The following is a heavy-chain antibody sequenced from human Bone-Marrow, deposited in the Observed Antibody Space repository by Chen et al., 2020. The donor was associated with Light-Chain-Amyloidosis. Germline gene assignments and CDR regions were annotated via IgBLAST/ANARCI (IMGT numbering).Heavy chain of an antibody. V-gene: IGHV3-74*01. CDR3: TREASSDDGFDF. CDR1: GFTLSSHW. J-gene: IGHJ3*01. D-gene: IGHD6-19*01. Sequence: EVQLVESGGGLVQPGGSLRLSCAASGFTLSSHWMHWVRQGPGKGLVWVARINYDGSSLNYGDSVRGRIVNSRDNAKNTLYLQMNSLGVDDTAFYYCTREASSDDGFDFWGQGTVVTVSS. CDR2: INYDGSSL.